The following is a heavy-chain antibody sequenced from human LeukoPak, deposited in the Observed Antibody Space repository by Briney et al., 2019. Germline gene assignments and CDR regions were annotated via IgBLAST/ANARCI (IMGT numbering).Heavy chain of an antibody. J-gene: IGHJ6*02. CDR3: ARGEVVPAASYGMDV. Sequence: QSGGSLRLSCAASGFTVSSNYMSWVRQAPGKGLEWVSVIYSGGSTYYADSVKGRFTISRDNSKNTLYLQMNSLRAEDTAVYYCARGEVVPAASYGMDVWGQGTTVTVSS. CDR1: GFTVSSNY. D-gene: IGHD2-2*01. CDR2: IYSGGST. V-gene: IGHV3-53*01.